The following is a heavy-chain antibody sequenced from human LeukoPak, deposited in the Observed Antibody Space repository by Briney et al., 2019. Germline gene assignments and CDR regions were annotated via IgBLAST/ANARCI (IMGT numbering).Heavy chain of an antibody. J-gene: IGHJ1*01. D-gene: IGHD2-2*01. Sequence: PSETLSLTCTVPGCSISSYYWSWIRQPPGKGLEWIGYIYYSGSTNYNPSLKSRVTISVDTSKIQFSLKLSSVTAADTAVYYCASYCSSTSCHGFQHWGQGTLVTVSS. V-gene: IGHV4-59*01. CDR1: GCSISSYY. CDR3: ASYCSSTSCHGFQH. CDR2: IYYSGST.